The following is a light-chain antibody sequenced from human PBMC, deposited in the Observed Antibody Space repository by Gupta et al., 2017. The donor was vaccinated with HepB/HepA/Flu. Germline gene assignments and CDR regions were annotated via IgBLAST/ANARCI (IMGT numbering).Light chain of an antibody. V-gene: IGLV2-14*01. J-gene: IGLJ1*01. CDR2: DVS. CDR3: SSHTSSNIFV. Sequence: QSALTQPASVFGSPGQSITISCTGTSSDVGYFNYVSWHQHHPGKAPKLIIYDVSNRPAAASNLSSGSKAGNTASLTISGLQAEDAADYYCSSHTSSNIFVFGTGTKVSVL. CDR1: SSDVGYFNY.